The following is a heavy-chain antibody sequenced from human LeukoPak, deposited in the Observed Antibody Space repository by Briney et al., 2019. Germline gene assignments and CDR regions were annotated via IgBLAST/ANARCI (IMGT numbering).Heavy chain of an antibody. CDR3: AKDLITMVRGVLFPDAFDI. Sequence: GGSLRLSCAASGFTFSSYAMSWVRQAPGKGLEWVSAISGSGGSTYYADSVKGRFTISRDNSKNTLYLQTNSLRAEDTAVYYCAKDLITMVRGVLFPDAFDIWGQGTMVTVSS. D-gene: IGHD3-10*01. CDR1: GFTFSSYA. CDR2: ISGSGGST. J-gene: IGHJ3*02. V-gene: IGHV3-23*01.